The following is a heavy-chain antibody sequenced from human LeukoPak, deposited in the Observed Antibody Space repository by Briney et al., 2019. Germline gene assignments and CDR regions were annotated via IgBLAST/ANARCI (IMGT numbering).Heavy chain of an antibody. CDR3: ARERPGSSGWYTH. D-gene: IGHD6-19*01. CDR1: GYSLTSYW. J-gene: IGHJ4*02. CDR2: IFPGDSDT. V-gene: IGHV5-51*01. Sequence: GESLKISCKGSGYSLTSYWIGWGRQMPGKGLEWMGIIFPGDSDTRYSPSFLGEVTFSVDMSTATAYLEWSSLKASDSAMYFCARERPGSSGWYTHWSEGSLVTVSS.